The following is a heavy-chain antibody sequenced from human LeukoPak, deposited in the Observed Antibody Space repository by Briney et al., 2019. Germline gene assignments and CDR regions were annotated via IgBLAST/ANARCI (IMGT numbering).Heavy chain of an antibody. Sequence: SETLSLTCTVSGYSISSGYYWTWIRQPAGKGLEWIGRIYIFSGSTNYNPSLKGRVTISVDTSKNQFSLKLTSVTAADTAVYYCARYNFGSPYYDSSGAFDYWGQGTLVTVSS. J-gene: IGHJ4*02. CDR1: GYSISSGYY. V-gene: IGHV4-38-2*02. CDR2: IYIFSGST. D-gene: IGHD3-22*01. CDR3: ARYNFGSPYYDSSGAFDY.